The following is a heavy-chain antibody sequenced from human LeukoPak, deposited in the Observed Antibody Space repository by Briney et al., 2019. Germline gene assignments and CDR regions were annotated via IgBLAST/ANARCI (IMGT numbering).Heavy chain of an antibody. Sequence: SQTLSLTCTVSGGSISSADYYWSWIRQPPGNGLEWIVYIYYRGSTYSNPSGRSRVTISVDTFKTQFSLKLSSVTAADTAVYYCARASRITIFGVVRVSAFDYWGQGTLVTVYS. CDR2: IYYRGST. CDR3: ARASRITIFGVVRVSAFDY. J-gene: IGHJ4*02. D-gene: IGHD3-3*01. V-gene: IGHV4-30-4*08. CDR1: GGSISSADYY.